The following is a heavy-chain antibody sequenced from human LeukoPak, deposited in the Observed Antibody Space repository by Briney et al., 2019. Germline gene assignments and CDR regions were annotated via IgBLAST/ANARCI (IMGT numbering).Heavy chain of an antibody. V-gene: IGHV3-11*04. D-gene: IGHD3-22*01. Sequence: GGSLRLSCAASGFTFGNFWMHWVRQAPGKGLEWVSYISSSGSTIYYADSVKGRFTISRDNAKNSLYLQMNSLRAEDTAVYYCASFLSSGYYQTWYDPWGQGTLVTVSS. CDR2: ISSSGSTI. J-gene: IGHJ5*02. CDR3: ASFLSSGYYQTWYDP. CDR1: GFTFGNFW.